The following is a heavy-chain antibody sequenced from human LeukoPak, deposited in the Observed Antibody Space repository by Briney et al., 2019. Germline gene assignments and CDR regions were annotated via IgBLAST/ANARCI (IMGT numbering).Heavy chain of an antibody. D-gene: IGHD6-19*01. J-gene: IGHJ3*02. CDR3: ASFDSSGWYGGRDDAFDI. Sequence: ASVRVSCKASGYTFTSYYMHWVRQAPGQGLEWMGIINPSGGSTSYAQKFQGRVSMTRDTSTSTVYMELSSLRSEDTAVYYCASFDSSGWYGGRDDAFDIWGQGTMVTVSS. CDR2: INPSGGST. CDR1: GYTFTSYY. V-gene: IGHV1-46*01.